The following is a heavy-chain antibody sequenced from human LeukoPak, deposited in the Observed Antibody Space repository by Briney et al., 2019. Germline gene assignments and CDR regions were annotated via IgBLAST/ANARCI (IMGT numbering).Heavy chain of an antibody. J-gene: IGHJ5*02. CDR1: GGSISSYY. Sequence: SETLSLTCTVSGGSISSYYWSWIRQPPGKGLEWIGEINHSGSTNYNPSLKSRVTISVDTSKNQFSLKLSSVTAADTAVYYCARGRSLTSVTTKNNWFDPWGQGTLVTVSS. D-gene: IGHD4-17*01. CDR3: ARGRSLTSVTTKNNWFDP. V-gene: IGHV4-34*01. CDR2: INHSGST.